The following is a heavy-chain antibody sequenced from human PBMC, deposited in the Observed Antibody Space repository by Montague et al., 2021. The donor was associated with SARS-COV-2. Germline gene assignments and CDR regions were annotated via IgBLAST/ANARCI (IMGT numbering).Heavy chain of an antibody. CDR1: GFTVSSNY. CDR3: ARGGHSSSWYYYYGMDV. J-gene: IGHJ6*02. Sequence: SLRFSCAASGFTVSSNYMSWVRQAPGKGLEWVSVIYSGGSTYYADSVKGRFTISRDNSKNTLYLQMNSLRAEDTAVYYCARGGHSSSWYYYYGMDVWGQGTTVTASS. D-gene: IGHD6-13*01. V-gene: IGHV3-53*01. CDR2: IYSGGST.